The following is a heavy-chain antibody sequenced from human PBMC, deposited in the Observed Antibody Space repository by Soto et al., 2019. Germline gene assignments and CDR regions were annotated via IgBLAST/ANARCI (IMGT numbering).Heavy chain of an antibody. CDR1: GGSFSGYY. CDR2: INHSGST. D-gene: IGHD2-2*01. V-gene: IGHV4-34*01. J-gene: IGHJ5*02. Sequence: SETLSLTCAVYGGSFSGYYWSWIRQPPGKGLEWIGEINHSGSTNYNPSLKSRVTISVDTSKNQFSLKLSSVTAADTAVYYCARGACSSTSCYLWWFDPWGQGTLVTVS. CDR3: ARGACSSTSCYLWWFDP.